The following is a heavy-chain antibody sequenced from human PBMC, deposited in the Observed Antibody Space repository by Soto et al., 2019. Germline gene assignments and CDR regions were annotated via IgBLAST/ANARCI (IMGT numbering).Heavy chain of an antibody. CDR2: VKSKNDGGAI. CDR1: GFTFTSAW. Sequence: GGSLRLCCAGSGFTFTSAWMNWVRQAPGKGLEWVGRVKSKNDGGAIDYGTPVKGRFIISRDDSKNTAYLQMNSLKIEDTGVYYCVGGSPFEYWGQGTLVTVSS. D-gene: IGHD1-26*01. V-gene: IGHV3-15*05. CDR3: VGGSPFEY. J-gene: IGHJ4*02.